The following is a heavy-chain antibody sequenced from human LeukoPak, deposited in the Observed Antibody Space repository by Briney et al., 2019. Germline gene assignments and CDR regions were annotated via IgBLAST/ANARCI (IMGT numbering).Heavy chain of an antibody. Sequence: SETLSLTCTVSGGSISSGSYYWSWIRQPAGKGLKWIGRIYTSGSTNYNPSLKSRVTISVDTSKNQFSLKLSSVTAADTAVYYCARNTGGSPDLYYMDVWGKGTTVTVSS. J-gene: IGHJ6*03. D-gene: IGHD7-27*01. CDR3: ARNTGGSPDLYYMDV. V-gene: IGHV4-61*02. CDR2: IYTSGST. CDR1: GGSISSGSYY.